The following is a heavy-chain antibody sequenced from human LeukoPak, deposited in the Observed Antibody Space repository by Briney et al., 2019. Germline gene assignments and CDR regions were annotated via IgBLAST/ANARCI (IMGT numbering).Heavy chain of an antibody. Sequence: GGSLRLSCSGSGFAFSGFAMGWVRQAPGKGLEWVSSISGRGDNTYYADSVEGRFTVSRDNTKNTLYLQMNSLRAEDTALHYCARGRGGDYVPSRFDYWGQGTLVTVSS. V-gene: IGHV3-23*01. J-gene: IGHJ4*02. CDR2: ISGRGDNT. CDR1: GFAFSGFA. CDR3: ARGRGGDYVPSRFDY. D-gene: IGHD4-17*01.